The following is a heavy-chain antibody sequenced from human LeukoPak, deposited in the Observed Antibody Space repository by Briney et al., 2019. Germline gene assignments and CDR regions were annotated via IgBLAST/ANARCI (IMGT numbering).Heavy chain of an antibody. J-gene: IGHJ4*02. Sequence: GGSLRLSCAASGFTFSSNSMNWVRQAPGKGLEWVSSISSSSSYIYYADSVKGRFTISRDNAKNSLYLQMNSLRAEDTAVYYCAREGGFYDSSGYYLTFDYWGQGTLVTVSS. CDR2: ISSSSSYI. D-gene: IGHD3-22*01. CDR3: AREGGFYDSSGYYLTFDY. V-gene: IGHV3-21*06. CDR1: GFTFSSNS.